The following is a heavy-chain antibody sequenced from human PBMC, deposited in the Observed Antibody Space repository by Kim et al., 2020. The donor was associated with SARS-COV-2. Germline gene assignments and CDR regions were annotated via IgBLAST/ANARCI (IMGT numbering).Heavy chain of an antibody. CDR1: GFTFSSYS. Sequence: GGSLRLSCAASGFTFSSYSMNWVRQAPGKGLEWVSSISSSSSYIYYADSVKGRFTISRDNAKNSLYLQMNSLRAEDTAVYYCARDGDRIAVAGSSYFDYWGQGTLVTVSS. J-gene: IGHJ4*02. D-gene: IGHD6-19*01. CDR3: ARDGDRIAVAGSSYFDY. CDR2: ISSSSSYI. V-gene: IGHV3-21*01.